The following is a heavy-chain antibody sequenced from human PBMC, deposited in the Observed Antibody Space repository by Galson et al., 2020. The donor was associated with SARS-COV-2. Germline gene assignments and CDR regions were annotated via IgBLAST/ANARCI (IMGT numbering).Heavy chain of an antibody. CDR1: GYSFTSYW. J-gene: IGHJ6*02. CDR3: ARGHGWLPFSGMDV. D-gene: IGHD3-22*01. Sequence: GESLKIPCKVSGYSFTSYWNGLVRQMPGKGLEWMVINYPADSDTRNSPSFEGQVTISVDKSIDTAFLQWSSLKASDTALYYCARGHGWLPFSGMDVWGLGATVTVCS. V-gene: IGHV5-51*01. CDR2: NYPADSDT.